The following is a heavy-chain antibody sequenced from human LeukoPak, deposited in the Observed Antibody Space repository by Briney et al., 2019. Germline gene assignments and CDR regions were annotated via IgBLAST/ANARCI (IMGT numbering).Heavy chain of an antibody. J-gene: IGHJ4*02. CDR2: ISSSSYI. Sequence: PGGSLRHFCAASGFTFSSYSMNGARQAPGKGLEWVSSISSSSYIYYADSVKGRFTISRDNAKNSLYLQMNSLRAEDTAVYYCAREGYYYGSGSYEDYWGQGTLVTVSS. CDR3: AREGYYYGSGSYEDY. CDR1: GFTFSSYS. D-gene: IGHD3-10*01. V-gene: IGHV3-21*01.